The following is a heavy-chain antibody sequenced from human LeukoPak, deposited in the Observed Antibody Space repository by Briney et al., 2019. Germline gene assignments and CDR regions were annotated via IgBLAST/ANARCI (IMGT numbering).Heavy chain of an antibody. Sequence: SETLSLTCAVYGGSFSGYYWSWIRQPPGKGLEWIGEINHSGSTNYNPSLKSRVTISVDTPKNQFSLKLSSVTAADTAVYYCARGGKLLDPWGQGTLVTVSS. CDR1: GGSFSGYY. D-gene: IGHD1-7*01. V-gene: IGHV4-34*01. CDR3: ARGGKLLDP. J-gene: IGHJ5*02. CDR2: INHSGST.